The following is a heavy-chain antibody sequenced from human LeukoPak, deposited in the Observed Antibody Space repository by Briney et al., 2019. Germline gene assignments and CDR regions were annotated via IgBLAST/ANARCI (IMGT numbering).Heavy chain of an antibody. CDR3: ASVRIAAADSY. J-gene: IGHJ4*02. Sequence: GGSLRLSCAASGFTFSSYSMNWVRQAPGKGLEWVSSISSSSSYIYYADSVKGRLTISRDNAKNSLYLQMNSLRAEDTAVYYCASVRIAAADSYWGQGTLVTVSS. CDR2: ISSSSSYI. D-gene: IGHD6-13*01. CDR1: GFTFSSYS. V-gene: IGHV3-21*01.